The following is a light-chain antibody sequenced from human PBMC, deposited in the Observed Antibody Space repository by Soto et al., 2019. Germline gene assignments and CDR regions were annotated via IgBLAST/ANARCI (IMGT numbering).Light chain of an antibody. Sequence: DIQMTQSPSSLSASVGDRVTITCRASQTISNFLSWYQQKPGKAPKLLIYAASNLESGVPSRFSGSGSGTDFTLTISSLQPEDFATYYCQQSYNTPITFGQGTRLEIK. J-gene: IGKJ5*01. CDR1: QTISNF. CDR2: AAS. V-gene: IGKV1-39*01. CDR3: QQSYNTPIT.